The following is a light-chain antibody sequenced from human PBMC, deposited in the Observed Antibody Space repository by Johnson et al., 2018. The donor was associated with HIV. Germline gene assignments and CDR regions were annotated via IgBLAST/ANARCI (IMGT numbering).Light chain of an antibody. V-gene: IGLV1-51*01. CDR3: GTWDSSLSPYV. CDR1: SSNLGNNY. J-gene: IGLJ1*01. CDR2: DNN. Sequence: QSVLTQPPSVSAAPGQKVTISCSGSSSNLGNNYVSWYKQLPGTAPKLLIYDNNQRPSGIPYRFSGPKSGTSATLGITGLQTGDEADYYCGTWDSSLSPYVVGTGTKVTVL.